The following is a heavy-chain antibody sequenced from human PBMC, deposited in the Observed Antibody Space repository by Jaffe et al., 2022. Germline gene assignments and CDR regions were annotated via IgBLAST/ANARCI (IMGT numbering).Heavy chain of an antibody. J-gene: IGHJ5*01. CDR1: GFSLTTSGVG. V-gene: IGHV2-5*04. CDR2: IYWDNDK. D-gene: IGHD6-13*01. Sequence: QITLKESGPMLVKPLETLTVTCTYSGFSLTTSGVGVGWVRQPPGKALEWLAVIYWDNDKRYSPSLSSRLTIAKDTSKNQVVLTMADMEPVDTGTYFCVRDYSGRSWYYNWFDSWGQGILVTVSS. CDR3: VRDYSGRSWYYNWFDS.